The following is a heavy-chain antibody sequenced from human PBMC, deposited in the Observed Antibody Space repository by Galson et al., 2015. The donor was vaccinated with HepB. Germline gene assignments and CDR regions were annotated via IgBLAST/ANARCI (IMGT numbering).Heavy chain of an antibody. D-gene: IGHD1-1*01. Sequence: SETLSLTCTVSGGSISRYYWTWIRQPPGKGLEWIGYIDWTGTTTYNPSLKGRVSISTDTSKNQVSLRMTAVTAADTAVYHCTTYHNIDIRGFDHWGQGTLVTVSS. V-gene: IGHV4-59*01. J-gene: IGHJ4*02. CDR3: TTYHNIDIRGFDH. CDR1: GGSISRYY. CDR2: IDWTGTT.